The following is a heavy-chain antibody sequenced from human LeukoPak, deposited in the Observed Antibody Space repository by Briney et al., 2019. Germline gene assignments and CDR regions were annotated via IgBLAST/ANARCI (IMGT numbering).Heavy chain of an antibody. CDR2: IYYSGST. CDR3: AKSGGYGLIDY. D-gene: IGHD1-26*01. J-gene: IGHJ4*02. V-gene: IGHV4-39*01. Sequence: PSETLSLTCAVSGASFSGTAYYWGWVRQPPGKGLEWIGNIYYSGSTYYNASLQSRVTISIDTSKNQFSLRLNSVTAADTAMYYCAKSGGYGLIDYWGQGTLVTVSP. CDR1: GASFSGTAYY.